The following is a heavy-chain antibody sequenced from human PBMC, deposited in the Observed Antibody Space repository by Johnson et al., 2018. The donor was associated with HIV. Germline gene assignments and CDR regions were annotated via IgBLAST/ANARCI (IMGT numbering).Heavy chain of an antibody. CDR3: ARDLGVGGTVPRSVAFDI. V-gene: IGHV3-30*03. D-gene: IGHD1-26*01. CDR2: ISSDGTDK. CDR1: GFTFSDYY. Sequence: QVQLVESGGGLVKPGGSLRLSCAASGFTFSDYYMSWIRQAPGKGLEWVAFISSDGTDKNYGDSVKGRFTISRDNSKNTLFLQMNSLRAEDTAFYYCARDLGVGGTVPRSVAFDIWGQGTVVTVSS. J-gene: IGHJ3*02.